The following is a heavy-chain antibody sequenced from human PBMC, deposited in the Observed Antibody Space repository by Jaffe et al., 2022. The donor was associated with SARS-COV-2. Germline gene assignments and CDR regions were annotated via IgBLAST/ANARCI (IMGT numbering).Heavy chain of an antibody. CDR1: GFTFSNYV. CDR3: AKTTVTTNGPDY. V-gene: IGHV3-23*01. Sequence: EVQLLESGGGLAQPGGSLRLSCAASGFTFSNYVMTWVRQAPGKGLEWVSVINESGGWTYYADSVKGRFTISRDNSRNTLYLQMDSLRAEDTAVYYCAKTTVTTNGPDYWGQGALVTVSS. J-gene: IGHJ4*02. CDR2: INESGGWT. D-gene: IGHD4-17*01.